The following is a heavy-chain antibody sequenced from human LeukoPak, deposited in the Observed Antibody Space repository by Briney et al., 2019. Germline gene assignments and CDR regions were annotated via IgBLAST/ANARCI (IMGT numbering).Heavy chain of an antibody. Sequence: SETLSLTCAVYGRSFSGYYWSWIRQPPGKGLEWIGEINHSGSTNYNPSLKSRVTISVDTSKNQFSLKLSSVTAADTAVYYCARGGCSGGSCYYYFDYWGQGTLVTVSS. CDR2: INHSGST. V-gene: IGHV4-34*01. J-gene: IGHJ4*02. D-gene: IGHD2-15*01. CDR1: GRSFSGYY. CDR3: ARGGCSGGSCYYYFDY.